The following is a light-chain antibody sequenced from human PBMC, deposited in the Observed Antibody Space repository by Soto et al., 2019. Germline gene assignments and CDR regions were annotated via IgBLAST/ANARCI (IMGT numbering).Light chain of an antibody. V-gene: IGKV1-5*03. CDR3: QQYNSYPLT. CDR2: KAS. Sequence: DIQMTQSPSTLSASVGDRVTITCRASQSISSWLAWYQQKPGKAPNLLIYKASSLESGVPSRFSGSGSGKEFILPISSRQPDDFSTYYCQQYNSYPLTFGGGTKVEIK. J-gene: IGKJ4*02. CDR1: QSISSW.